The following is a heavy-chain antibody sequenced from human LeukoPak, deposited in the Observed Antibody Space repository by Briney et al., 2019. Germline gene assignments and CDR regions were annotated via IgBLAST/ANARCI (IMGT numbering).Heavy chain of an antibody. CDR1: GYTFTGYY. CDR2: INTSGGST. CDR3: AREGRVGAPGFDY. V-gene: IGHV1-46*01. D-gene: IGHD1-26*01. Sequence: ASVKVSCKASGYTFTGYYMHWVRQAPGQGLEWMGVINTSGGSTNYARKFQGRVTVTRDMSTSTLYMELSSLRSEDTAVYYCAREGRVGAPGFDYWGQGTLVTVSS. J-gene: IGHJ4*02.